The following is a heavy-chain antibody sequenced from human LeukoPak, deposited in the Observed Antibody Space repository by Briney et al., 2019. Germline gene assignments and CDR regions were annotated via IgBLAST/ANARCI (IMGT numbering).Heavy chain of an antibody. CDR2: ISGSGGST. V-gene: IGHV3-23*01. J-gene: IGHJ3*02. CDR1: GFTFSSYA. CDR3: ASADDILTGPPESVDAFDI. D-gene: IGHD3-9*01. Sequence: PGGSLRLSCAASGFTFSSYAMSWVRQAPGKGLEWVSAISGSGGSTYYADSVKGRFTISRDNSKNTLYLQMNSLRAEDTAVYYCASADDILTGPPESVDAFDIWGQGTMVTVSS.